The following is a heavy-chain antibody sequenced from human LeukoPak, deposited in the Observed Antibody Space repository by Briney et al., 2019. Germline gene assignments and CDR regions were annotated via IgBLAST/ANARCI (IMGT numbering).Heavy chain of an antibody. Sequence: SETLSLTCAVYGGSFSDCYWSWIRQPPVKGLEWIGEINHSGSTNYNPSLKSRVTISVDTSKNQFSLKLSSVTAADTAVYYCARGVGDIVVVVAAKRTTNWFDPWGQGTLVTVSS. CDR1: GGSFSDCY. CDR2: INHSGST. V-gene: IGHV4-34*01. J-gene: IGHJ5*02. D-gene: IGHD2-15*01. CDR3: ARGVGDIVVVVAAKRTTNWFDP.